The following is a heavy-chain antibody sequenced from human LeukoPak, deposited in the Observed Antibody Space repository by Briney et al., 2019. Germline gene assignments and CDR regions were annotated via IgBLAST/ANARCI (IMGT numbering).Heavy chain of an antibody. J-gene: IGHJ6*03. CDR3: ARGRVSSSTWYSTYYYFFYMDF. Sequence: EAGGSLRLSCAASGFTLSDYYMSWIRQAPGKGLEWIGYVDHTGSTKFNPSLNGRVSISRDTSNNFFSLRLRSVTAADTAVYFCARGRVSSSTWYSTYYYFFYMDFWGKGTTVTVSS. D-gene: IGHD4-11*01. V-gene: IGHV4-59*01. CDR2: VDHTGST. CDR1: GFTLSDYY.